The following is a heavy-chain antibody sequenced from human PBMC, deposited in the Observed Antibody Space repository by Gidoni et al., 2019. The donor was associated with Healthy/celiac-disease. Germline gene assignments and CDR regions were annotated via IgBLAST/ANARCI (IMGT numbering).Heavy chain of an antibody. J-gene: IGHJ4*02. Sequence: QVQLVQSGAEVKKPGASVKVSCKASGDTVTGYYMHWVRQAPGQGLEWMGRINPNSGGTNYAQKFQGRVTMTRDTSISTAYMELSRLRSDDTAVYYCARSLGGYWNYPIHVYWGQGTLVTVSS. CDR1: GDTVTGYY. V-gene: IGHV1-2*06. D-gene: IGHD1-7*01. CDR2: INPNSGGT. CDR3: ARSLGGYWNYPIHVY.